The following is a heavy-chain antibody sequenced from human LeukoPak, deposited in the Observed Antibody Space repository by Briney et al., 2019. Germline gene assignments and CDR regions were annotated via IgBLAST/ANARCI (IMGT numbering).Heavy chain of an antibody. Sequence: GASVKVSCKASGYTFTGCYMHWVRQAPGQGLEWMGWINPNSGGTNYAQKFQGRVTMTRDTSISTAYMELSRLRSDDTAVYYCYIYGSGRQNFDYWGQGTLVTVSS. CDR1: GYTFTGCY. CDR2: INPNSGGT. J-gene: IGHJ4*02. V-gene: IGHV1-2*02. CDR3: YIYGSGRQNFDY. D-gene: IGHD3-10*01.